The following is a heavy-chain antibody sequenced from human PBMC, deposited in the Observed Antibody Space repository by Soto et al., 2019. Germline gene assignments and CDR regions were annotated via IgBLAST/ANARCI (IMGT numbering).Heavy chain of an antibody. J-gene: IGHJ4*02. D-gene: IGHD6-19*01. CDR2: ISSSSSYI. Sequence: EVQLVESGGGLVKPGGSLRLSCAASGFTFSSNAMTWVRQAPGKALEWVSSISSSSSYIYYSDSMKGRFIISRDNAKNSLYLQMHSLRAEDTAVYYCARDPRFRVAEMDYWGQGTLVTVSS. CDR3: ARDPRFRVAEMDY. CDR1: GFTFSSNA. V-gene: IGHV3-21*01.